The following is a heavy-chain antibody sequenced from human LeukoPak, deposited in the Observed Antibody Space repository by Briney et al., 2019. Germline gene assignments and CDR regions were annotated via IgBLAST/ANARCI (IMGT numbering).Heavy chain of an antibody. CDR2: INTNTGNP. CDR3: ARDDVLLWFGESYYFDS. V-gene: IGHV7-4-1*02. Sequence: ASVKVSCKASGYTFTSYAMNWVRQAPGQGLEWMGWINTNTGNPTYAQGFTGRFVFSLDTSVSTAYLQISSLKAEDTAVYYCARDDVLLWFGESYYFDSWGQGSLVTVSS. D-gene: IGHD3-10*01. J-gene: IGHJ4*02. CDR1: GYTFTSYA.